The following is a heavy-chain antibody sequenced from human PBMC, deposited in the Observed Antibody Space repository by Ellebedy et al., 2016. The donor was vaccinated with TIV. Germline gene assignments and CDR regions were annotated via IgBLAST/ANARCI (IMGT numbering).Heavy chain of an antibody. CDR3: ASEPPYFYGDSGIYLQDF. V-gene: IGHV4-39*01. CDR2: IYYSGNT. CDR1: GGSISRSSYY. D-gene: IGHD3-10*01. J-gene: IGHJ4*02. Sequence: MPSETLSLTCTVSGGSISRSSYYWGWVRQPPGKGLEWIASIYYSGNTYYNPSLKSRLTISVDTSKNQFSLKLTSVTAADTAVYYCASEPPYFYGDSGIYLQDFWGQGTLVTVSS.